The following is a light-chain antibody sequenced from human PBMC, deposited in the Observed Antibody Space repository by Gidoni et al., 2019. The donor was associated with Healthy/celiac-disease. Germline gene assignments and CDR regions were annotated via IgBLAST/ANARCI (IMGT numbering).Light chain of an antibody. J-gene: IGKJ2*01. V-gene: IGKV3-20*01. Sequence: EIMLTQSPGTLSLSPGERATLSCRASQSVSSSYLAWYQQTPGQAPRLLIYGASSGATGIPDRFSGSGSGTDFTLTISRLEPEDFAVYYCQQYGSSLYTFGQGTKLEIK. CDR3: QQYGSSLYT. CDR2: GAS. CDR1: QSVSSSY.